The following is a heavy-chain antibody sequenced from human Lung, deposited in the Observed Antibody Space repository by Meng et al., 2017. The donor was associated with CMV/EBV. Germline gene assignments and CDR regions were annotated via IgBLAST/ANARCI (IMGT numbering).Heavy chain of an antibody. CDR2: LYQSGST. J-gene: IGHJ4*02. CDR1: GGSISSSSYY. D-gene: IGHD6-19*01. V-gene: IGHV4-39*07. CDR3: ATPRAGYASGWSFDY. Sequence: GSLRLXCSVSGGSISSSSYYWGWIRQPPGKGLEWIGSLYQSGSTFYNPSLKSRVTISVDTSKNHFSLKLSSVTAADTAVYYCATPRAGYASGWSFDYWGKGAXVTVSS.